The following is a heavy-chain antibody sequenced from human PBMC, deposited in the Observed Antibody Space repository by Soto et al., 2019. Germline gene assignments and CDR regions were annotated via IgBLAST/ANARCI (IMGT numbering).Heavy chain of an antibody. D-gene: IGHD3-22*01. CDR2: ISSSSSYI. Sequence: EVQLVESGGGLVKPGGSLRLSCAASGFTFSSYSMNWVRQAPGKGLEWVSSISSSSSYIYYADSVKGRFTISRDNAKNSLYLQMNSLRAEDTAVYYCARDGYYDSSGYYYDFAFDIWGQGTMVTVSS. CDR3: ARDGYYDSSGYYYDFAFDI. J-gene: IGHJ3*02. CDR1: GFTFSSYS. V-gene: IGHV3-21*01.